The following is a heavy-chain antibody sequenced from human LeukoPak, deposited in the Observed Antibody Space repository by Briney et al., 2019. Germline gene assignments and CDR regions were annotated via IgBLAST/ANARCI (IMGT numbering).Heavy chain of an antibody. CDR2: IIPILGIA. D-gene: IGHD6-13*01. CDR3: ARDGGLAAAAGTPA. Sequence: SVKVSCKASGGTFSSYTISWVRQAPGQGLEWMGRIIPILGIANYAQKFQGRVTITADKSTSTAYKELSSLRSEDTAVYYCARDGGLAAAAGTPAWGQGTLVTVSS. V-gene: IGHV1-69*04. CDR1: GGTFSSYT. J-gene: IGHJ5*02.